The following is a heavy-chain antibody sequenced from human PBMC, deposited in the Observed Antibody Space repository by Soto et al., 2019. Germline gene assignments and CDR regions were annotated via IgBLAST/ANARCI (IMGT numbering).Heavy chain of an antibody. D-gene: IGHD2-15*01. CDR3: ARKACSGGSCKPRYYYYYMDV. V-gene: IGHV4-59*12. CDR1: GGSISSYY. Sequence: PSETLSLTCTVSGGSISSYYWSWIRQPPGKGLEWIGYIYHSGSTNYNPSLKSRVTISVDTSKNQFSLKLSSVTAADTAVYYCARKACSGGSCKPRYYYYYMDVWGKGTTVTVSS. CDR2: IYHSGST. J-gene: IGHJ6*03.